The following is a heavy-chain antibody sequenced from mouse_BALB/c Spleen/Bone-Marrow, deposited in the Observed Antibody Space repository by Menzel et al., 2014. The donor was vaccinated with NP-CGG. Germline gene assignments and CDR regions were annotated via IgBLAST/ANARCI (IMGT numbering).Heavy chain of an antibody. CDR1: GFTFSDYY. Sequence: EVQGVESGGDLVKPGGSLRLSCAASGFTFSDYYMYWIRQTPEKRLEWVATISDGGSYTNYADSVKGRFTISRDNAKNNLYLQMSSLKSEDTAMYYCTRGLGWFGYWGQGTLVTASA. V-gene: IGHV5-4*02. CDR2: ISDGGSYT. CDR3: TRGLGWFGY. J-gene: IGHJ3*01. D-gene: IGHD4-1*01.